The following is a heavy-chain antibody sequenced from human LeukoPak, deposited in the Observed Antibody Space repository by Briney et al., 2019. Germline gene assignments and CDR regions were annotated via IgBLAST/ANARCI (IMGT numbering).Heavy chain of an antibody. CDR2: IRYDGSNI. J-gene: IGHJ6*03. Sequence: GGSLRLSCAASGFTFSSYGMHWVRQAPGKGLEWVAFIRYDGSNIYYADSVKGRFTISRDNSKNTLYLQMNSLRAEDTAVYYCAKLPRSYAPANYFYYYLDVWGKGTTVTISS. CDR1: GFTFSSYG. CDR3: AKLPRSYAPANYFYYYLDV. V-gene: IGHV3-30*02. D-gene: IGHD2-15*01.